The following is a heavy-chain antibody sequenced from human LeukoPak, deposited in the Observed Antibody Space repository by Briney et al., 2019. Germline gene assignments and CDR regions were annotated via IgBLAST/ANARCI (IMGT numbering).Heavy chain of an antibody. CDR1: GFTFSSYS. CDR2: ISSSSSYI. J-gene: IGHJ4*02. D-gene: IGHD5-24*01. CDR3: AIDSNGYNGFDY. Sequence: GGSLRLSCAASGFTFSSYSMNWVRQAPGKGLEWVSSISSSSSYIYYADSVKGRFTISRDNAKNSLYLQMNSLRAEDTAVYYCAIDSNGYNGFDYWGQGTLVTVSS. V-gene: IGHV3-21*01.